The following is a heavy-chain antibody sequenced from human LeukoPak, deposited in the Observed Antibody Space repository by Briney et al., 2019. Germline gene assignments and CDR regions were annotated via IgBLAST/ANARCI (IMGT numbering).Heavy chain of an antibody. J-gene: IGHJ4*02. Sequence: GGSLRLSCAASGFTFSDYFMTWIRQAPGKGLEWVSYISGSGSNKYYADSVKGRFTISRDNAKNSLHLQMNSLRVEDTAVYYCATSQSSVAGIIGDWGQGTLVTVSS. CDR1: GFTFSDYF. CDR3: ATSQSSVAGIIGD. D-gene: IGHD6-19*01. CDR2: ISGSGSNK. V-gene: IGHV3-11*04.